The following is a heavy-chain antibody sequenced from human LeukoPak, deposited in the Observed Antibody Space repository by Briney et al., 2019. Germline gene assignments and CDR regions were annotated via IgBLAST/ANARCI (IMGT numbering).Heavy chain of an antibody. V-gene: IGHV1-69*13. CDR3: ARESTSVTTYFYMDV. CDR2: IIPIFGTA. J-gene: IGHJ6*03. Sequence: SVKVSCKASGGTLSSYAVSWVRQAPGQRLEWMGGIIPIFGTANYAQKFQGRVTIIADESTNTAYMELSSLRSEDTAVYYCARESTSVTTYFYMDVWGKGTTVTVSS. D-gene: IGHD4-11*01. CDR1: GGTLSSYA.